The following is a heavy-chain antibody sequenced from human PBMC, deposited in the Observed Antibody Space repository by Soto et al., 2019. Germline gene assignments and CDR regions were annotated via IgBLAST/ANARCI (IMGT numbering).Heavy chain of an antibody. D-gene: IGHD3-10*01. J-gene: IGHJ4*02. CDR3: ARAPRGGVIIVITSAQIDY. V-gene: IGHV1-46*01. Sequence: QVQLVQSGAEVKKPGASVKVSCKASGYDFTDHYIHWVRQAPGQGLEWMGIISPDGGSTRYSQKFQARITNTRDTSTSTVYMELSSLRSEDTAVYYCARAPRGGVIIVITSAQIDYWGQGTLVTVSS. CDR1: GYDFTDHY. CDR2: ISPDGGST.